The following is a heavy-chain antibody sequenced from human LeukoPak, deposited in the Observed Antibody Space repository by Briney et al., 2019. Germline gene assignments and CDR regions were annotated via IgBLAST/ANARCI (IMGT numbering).Heavy chain of an antibody. V-gene: IGHV3-53*01. J-gene: IGHJ6*02. CDR3: ARESGYYDILTGMDV. CDR1: GFTVSSNY. CDR2: IYSGGST. D-gene: IGHD3-9*01. Sequence: GGSLRLSCAASGFTVSSNYMSWVRQAPGKGLEWVSVIYSGGSTYYADSVKGRFTISRDNAKNSLYLQMNSLRAEDTAVYYCARESGYYDILTGMDVWGQGTTVTVSS.